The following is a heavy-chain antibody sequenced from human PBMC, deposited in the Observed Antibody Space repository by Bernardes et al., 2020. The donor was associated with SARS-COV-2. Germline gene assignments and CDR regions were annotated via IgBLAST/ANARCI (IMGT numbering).Heavy chain of an antibody. V-gene: IGHV1-24*01. CDR1: MYTPTKLS. D-gene: IGHD1-7*01. CDR3: ATHTGTPDDV. J-gene: IGHJ6*02. Sequence: ASVKVSCKVSMYTPTKLSMHWVRQAPGKGLEWMGSFDPEDGEAIYAQKFQGRVSMTEDTSTDTAYMELSRLRSEDTAVYYCATHTGTPDDVWGPGTTVTVSS. CDR2: FDPEDGEA.